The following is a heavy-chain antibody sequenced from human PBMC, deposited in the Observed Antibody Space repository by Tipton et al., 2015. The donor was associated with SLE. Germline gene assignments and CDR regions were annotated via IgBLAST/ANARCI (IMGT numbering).Heavy chain of an antibody. V-gene: IGHV3-30*02. CDR2: IRYDGTNQ. CDR1: GFTFEYYA. Sequence: SLRLSCAASGFTFEYYAMHWVRQAPGTGLEWVAFIRYDGTNQYYADSVTGRFTISRDISKNTLFLQMDSLRPEDTAVYYCSKGPFQGVTLQYLDSWGQGTLVTVRS. CDR3: SKGPFQGVTLQYLDS. J-gene: IGHJ4*02. D-gene: IGHD3-10*01.